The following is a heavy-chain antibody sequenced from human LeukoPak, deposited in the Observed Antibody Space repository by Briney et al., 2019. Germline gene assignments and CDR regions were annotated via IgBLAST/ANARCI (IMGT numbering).Heavy chain of an antibody. J-gene: IGHJ4*02. CDR2: IYPGDSDT. D-gene: IGHD3-10*01. CDR3: ATKFYGSGSYLRY. Sequence: GESLKISCKGSGYSFTNYWIGWVRQMPGKGLEWMGIIYPGDSDTRHSPSFQGQVTISADKSISTAYLQWSSLKASDTAMYYCATKFYGSGSYLRYWGQGTLVTVSS. V-gene: IGHV5-51*01. CDR1: GYSFTNYW.